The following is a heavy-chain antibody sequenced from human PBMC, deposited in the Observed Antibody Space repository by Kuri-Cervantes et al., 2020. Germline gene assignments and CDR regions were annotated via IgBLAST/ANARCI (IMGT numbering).Heavy chain of an antibody. CDR3: ARAHYYGSGSLSWFDP. D-gene: IGHD3-10*01. CDR1: GFTFSDYY. V-gene: IGHV3-11*04. J-gene: IGHJ5*02. CDR2: ISSSGSTI. Sequence: GSLRLSCAASGFTFSDYYMSWIRQAPGKGLEWVSYISSSGSTIYYADPVKGRFTISRDNAKNSLYLQMNSLRAEDTAVYYCARAHYYGSGSLSWFDPWGQGTLVTVSS.